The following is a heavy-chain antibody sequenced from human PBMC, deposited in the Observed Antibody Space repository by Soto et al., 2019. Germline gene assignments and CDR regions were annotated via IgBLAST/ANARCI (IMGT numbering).Heavy chain of an antibody. CDR3: ERVPHPSFPSHHYYYMDV. CDR2: ISSSSSTI. CDR1: GFTFSSYS. Sequence: PGGSLRLSCAASGFTFSSYSMNWVRQAPGKGLEWVSYISSSSSTIYYADSVKGRFTISRDNAKNSLYLQMNSLRAEDTAVYYLERVPHPSFPSHHYYYMDVWGKGTTVTVPS. V-gene: IGHV3-48*01. J-gene: IGHJ6*03.